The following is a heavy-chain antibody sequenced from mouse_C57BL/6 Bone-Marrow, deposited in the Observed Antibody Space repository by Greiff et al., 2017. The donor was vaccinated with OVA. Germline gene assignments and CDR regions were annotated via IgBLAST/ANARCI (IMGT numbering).Heavy chain of an antibody. V-gene: IGHV1-62-2*01. CDR1: GYTFTEYT. Sequence: QVQLQQSGAELVKPGASVKLSCKASGYTFTEYTIHWVKQRSGQGLEWIGWFYPGSGSIKYNEKFKDKATLTADKSSSTVYMELSRLTSEDYAVYFCARPRGGGYDGYYGWFAYWGQGTLVTVSA. J-gene: IGHJ3*01. CDR3: ARPRGGGYDGYYGWFAY. CDR2: FYPGSGSI. D-gene: IGHD2-3*01.